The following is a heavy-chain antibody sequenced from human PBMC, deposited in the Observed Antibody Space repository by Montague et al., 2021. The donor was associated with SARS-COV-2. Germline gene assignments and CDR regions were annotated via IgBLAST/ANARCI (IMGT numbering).Heavy chain of an antibody. J-gene: IGHJ4*02. V-gene: IGHV4-39*01. CDR1: GGSVNRGSYS. CDR2: IHYSGST. D-gene: IGHD3-3*01. CDR3: ARRLGASYYVFWGGGFVT. Sequence: SETLSLTCTVSGGSVNRGSYSWDWIRQPPGKGLEWIGSIHYSGSTSYNPSLKSRVTISIDTSKNHFSLRVNSVTAADSAVYFCARRLGASYYVFWGGGFVTGGQG.